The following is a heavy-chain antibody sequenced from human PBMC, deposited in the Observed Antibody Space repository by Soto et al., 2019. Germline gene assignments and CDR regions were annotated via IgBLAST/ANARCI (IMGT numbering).Heavy chain of an antibody. V-gene: IGHV4-31*03. CDR3: AQTSSIAARRGVFDY. CDR1: GGSISSGGYY. Sequence: QVQLQESGPGLVKPSQTLSLTCTVSGGSISSGGYYWSWIRQHPGKGLEWIGYIYYSGSTYYNPSLKSRVTISVDTSKNQFSLKPSSVTAADTAVYYCAQTSSIAARRGVFDYWGQGTLVTVSS. D-gene: IGHD6-6*01. CDR2: IYYSGST. J-gene: IGHJ4*02.